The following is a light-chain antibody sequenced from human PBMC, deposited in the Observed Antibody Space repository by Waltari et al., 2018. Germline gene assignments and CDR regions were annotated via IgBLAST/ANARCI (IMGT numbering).Light chain of an antibody. Sequence: QSALTQPASVSGSPGQSITISCTGTSMDVGGYNSVSWYQQHPGKAPKVIIYEVYNRPSGASDRFSGSKSGNTASLIISGLQAEDEADYYCRSYTSRYTYVFGSGTKVTVL. V-gene: IGLV2-14*01. CDR1: SMDVGGYNS. CDR3: RSYTSRYTYV. J-gene: IGLJ1*01. CDR2: EVY.